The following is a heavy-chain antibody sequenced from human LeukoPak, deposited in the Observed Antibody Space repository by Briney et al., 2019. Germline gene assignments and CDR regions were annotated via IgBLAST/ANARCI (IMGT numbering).Heavy chain of an antibody. Sequence: ASVKVSCKASGYTLTRYYVHWVRQAPGQGLEWMGIINPASGTTRYAQKLQGRVTLTRDTSTSTAHMELSSLRSEDTALYYCARDRYYGSGRTAMDVWGQGTTVTVSS. CDR2: INPASGTT. D-gene: IGHD3-10*01. V-gene: IGHV1-46*04. J-gene: IGHJ6*02. CDR3: ARDRYYGSGRTAMDV. CDR1: GYTLTRYY.